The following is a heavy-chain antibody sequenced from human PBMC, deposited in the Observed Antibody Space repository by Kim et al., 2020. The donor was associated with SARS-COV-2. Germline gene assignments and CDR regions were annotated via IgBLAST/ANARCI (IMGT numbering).Heavy chain of an antibody. D-gene: IGHD3-10*01. V-gene: IGHV1-18*01. CDR1: GYTFTSYG. J-gene: IGHJ4*02. CDR3: ARDLLSTYYYGSGSYFLGY. Sequence: ASVKVSCKASGYTFTSYGISWVRQAPGQGLEWMGWISAYNGNTNYAQKLQGRVTMTTDTSTSTAYMELRSLRSDDTAVYYCARDLLSTYYYGSGSYFLGYWGQGTLVTVSS. CDR2: ISAYNGNT.